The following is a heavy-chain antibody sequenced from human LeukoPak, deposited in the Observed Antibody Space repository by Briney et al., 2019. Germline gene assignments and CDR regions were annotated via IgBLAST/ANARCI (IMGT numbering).Heavy chain of an antibody. CDR3: ARSRVFFDWLPHPTRYFGY. CDR1: GGSITIYY. D-gene: IGHD3-9*01. J-gene: IGHJ4*02. V-gene: IGHV4-4*07. CDR2: IYTSGST. Sequence: SETLSLTCTVSGGSITIYYWSWIRQPAGKGLEWIGRIYTSGSTNYNPSLKSRVTMSVDTSKNQFSLTLNSVTAADTAVYYCARSRVFFDWLPHPTRYFGYWGQGTLVTVSS.